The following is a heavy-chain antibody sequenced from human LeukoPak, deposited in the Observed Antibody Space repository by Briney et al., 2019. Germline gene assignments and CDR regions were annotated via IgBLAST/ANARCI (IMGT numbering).Heavy chain of an antibody. CDR1: GYSISNGYY. D-gene: IGHD2-2*01. J-gene: IGHJ4*02. V-gene: IGHV4-38-2*02. CDR2: ISHSGST. CDR3: ARDGGYCSSTSCLGVDY. Sequence: SETLSLTCTVSGYSISNGYYWGWIRQPPGKGLEWIGSISHSGSTYYNPSLKSRVTISVDTSKNQFSLKLTSVTAADTAVYYCARDGGYCSSTSCLGVDYWGQGTLVTDSS.